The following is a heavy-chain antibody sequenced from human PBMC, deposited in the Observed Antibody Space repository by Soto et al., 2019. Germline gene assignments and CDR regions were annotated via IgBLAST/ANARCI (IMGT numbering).Heavy chain of an antibody. CDR1: GFPFSSYA. Sequence: DVQLVESGGGLVQPGGSLRLSCAASGFPFSSYAMHWVRQAPGKGLEWISYINNASTTTFHADSVKGRFTVSRDNAKNSLYLQMRSHRHEDTDVYYCASDLSQWGHGKLVTVSS. J-gene: IGHJ4*01. V-gene: IGHV3-48*02. CDR2: INNASTTT. CDR3: ASDLSQ.